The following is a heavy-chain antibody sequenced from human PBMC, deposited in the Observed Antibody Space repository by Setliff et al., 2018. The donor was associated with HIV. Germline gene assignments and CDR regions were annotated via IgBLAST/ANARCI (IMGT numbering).Heavy chain of an antibody. CDR3: AREVPARQHFDF. Sequence: SETLSLTCAVSGASISSNDWWTWVRQPPGRGLEWIGEIHYSGSTNYNPSLKSRVTISVDKSRSQFSLKVNSVTAADTAVYYCAREVPARQHFDFWGQGTLVTVSS. CDR1: GASISSNDW. CDR2: IHYSGST. V-gene: IGHV4-4*02. J-gene: IGHJ4*02. D-gene: IGHD2-2*01.